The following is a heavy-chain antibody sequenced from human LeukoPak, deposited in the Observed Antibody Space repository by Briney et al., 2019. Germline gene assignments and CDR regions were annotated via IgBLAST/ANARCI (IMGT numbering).Heavy chain of an antibody. CDR2: INGGGDT. D-gene: IGHD6-19*01. CDR1: GFTFSSYG. Sequence: GGSLRLSCAASGFTFSSYGMSWVRQAPGKGLEWVSTINGGGDTFYADSVKGRFTISSDNSKNTLYPQMNSLRAEDTAAYYCAKRTPYRSGLYYFDYWGRGTLVTVSS. J-gene: IGHJ4*02. CDR3: AKRTPYRSGLYYFDY. V-gene: IGHV3-23*01.